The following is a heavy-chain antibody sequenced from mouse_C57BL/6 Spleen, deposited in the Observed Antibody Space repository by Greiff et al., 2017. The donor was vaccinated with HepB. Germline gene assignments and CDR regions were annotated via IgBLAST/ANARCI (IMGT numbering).Heavy chain of an antibody. CDR1: GYSFTGYY. CDR3: ARKGYAMDY. CDR2: INPSTGGT. Sequence: EVQLQQSGPELVKPGASVKISCKASGYSFTGYYMNWVKQSPEKSLEWIGEINPSTGGTTYNQQCKAKATLTVDKSSSTAYMQLKSLTSEDSAVYYCARKGYAMDYWGPGTSVTVSS. V-gene: IGHV1-42*01. J-gene: IGHJ4*01.